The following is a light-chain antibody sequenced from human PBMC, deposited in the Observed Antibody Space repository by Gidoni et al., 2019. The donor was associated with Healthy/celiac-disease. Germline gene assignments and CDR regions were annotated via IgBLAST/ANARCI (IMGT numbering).Light chain of an antibody. CDR3: QQYNNGPPTWT. J-gene: IGKJ1*01. CDR1: QSVSSN. CDR2: GAS. Sequence: DIVMKQSPATLSVSPGERATLSCRASQSVSSNLAWYQQKPGQAPRLLIYGASTRATGIPARFSGSGSGTEFTLTISSLQSVDFAVYYCQQYNNGPPTWTFGQGTKVEIK. V-gene: IGKV3-15*01.